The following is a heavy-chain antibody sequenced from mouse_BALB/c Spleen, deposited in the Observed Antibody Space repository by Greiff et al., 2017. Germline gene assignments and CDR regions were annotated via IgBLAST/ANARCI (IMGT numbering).Heavy chain of an antibody. CDR2: IYPGDGDT. CDR1: GYTFTSYW. D-gene: IGHD3-3*01. CDR3: ARAVNFDY. Sequence: VQLVESGAELARPGASVKLSCKASGYTFTSYWMQWVKQRPGQGLEWIGAIYPGDGDTRYTQKFKGKATLTADKSSSTAYMQLSSLASEDSAVYYCARAVNFDYWGQGTTLTVSS. J-gene: IGHJ2*01. V-gene: IGHV1-87*01.